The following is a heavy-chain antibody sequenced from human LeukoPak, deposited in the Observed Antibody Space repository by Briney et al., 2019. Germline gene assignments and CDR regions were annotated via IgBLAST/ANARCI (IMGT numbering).Heavy chain of an antibody. Sequence: QPGGSLRLSCAASGFTFSSYAMSWVRQAPGKGLEWVSAISGSGFTYYADSVKGRFTISRDDSKNTAYLQMNSLKTEDTAVYYCTTQLMETDFDYWGQGTLVTVSS. J-gene: IGHJ4*02. V-gene: IGHV3-23*01. CDR1: GFTFSSYA. CDR2: ISGSGFT. CDR3: TTQLMETDFDY. D-gene: IGHD1-1*01.